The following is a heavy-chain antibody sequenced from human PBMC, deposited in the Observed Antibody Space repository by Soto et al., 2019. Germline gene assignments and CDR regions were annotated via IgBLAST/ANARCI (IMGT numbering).Heavy chain of an antibody. V-gene: IGHV4-31*11. J-gene: IGHJ1*01. CDR3: TLNHCAGGGCYDRDY. Sequence: SETLSLTCDVSDESVTSPGNYWNWIRQRPDTGLEWIGYISSGGSPFYNPSLKSRVSISLDTSKNVISLTLRSVTAADTAVYYCTLNHCAGGGCYDRDYWGRGTRVTGLL. D-gene: IGHD2-15*01. CDR2: ISSGGSP. CDR1: DESVTSPGNY.